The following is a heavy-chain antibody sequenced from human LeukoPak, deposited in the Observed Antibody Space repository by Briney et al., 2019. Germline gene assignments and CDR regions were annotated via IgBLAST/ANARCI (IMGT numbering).Heavy chain of an antibody. CDR2: IYYSGST. CDR3: ARVTMCSGGSCHFTFDY. D-gene: IGHD2-15*01. CDR1: GGSISSGDYY. V-gene: IGHV4-30-4*01. J-gene: IGHJ4*02. Sequence: SETLSLTCTVSGGSISSGDYYWSWIRQPPGKGLEWIGYIYYSGSTYYNPSPKSRVTISVDTSKNQFSLKLSSVTAADTAVYYCARVTMCSGGSCHFTFDYWGQGTLVTVSS.